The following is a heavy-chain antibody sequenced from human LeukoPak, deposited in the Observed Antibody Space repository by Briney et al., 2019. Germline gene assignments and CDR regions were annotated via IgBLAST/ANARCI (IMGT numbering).Heavy chain of an antibody. V-gene: IGHV4-59*01. CDR2: IYNSGST. CDR1: GDSISTYY. D-gene: IGHD3-22*01. J-gene: IGHJ4*02. Sequence: SETLSLTCTVSGDSISTYYWTWIRQPPGKGLEWIGDIYNSGSTNYNTSLKSRVTISVDTSKNQFSLKLTSVTAADTAVYYCARGVGSGYTDDWGQGTLVTVSS. CDR3: ARGVGSGYTDD.